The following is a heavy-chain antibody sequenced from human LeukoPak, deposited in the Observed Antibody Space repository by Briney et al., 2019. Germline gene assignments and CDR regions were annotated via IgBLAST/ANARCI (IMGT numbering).Heavy chain of an antibody. V-gene: IGHV3-30*18. CDR3: AKHSGRGHYYYGMDV. CDR1: GFTFSSYG. CDR2: ISYDGSNK. J-gene: IGHJ6*02. D-gene: IGHD6-19*01. Sequence: PGRSLRLSCAASGFTFSSYGMHWVRQAPGKGLEWVAVISYDGSNKYYADSVKGRFTISRDNSKNTLYLQMNSLRAEDTAVYYCAKHSGRGHYYYGMDVWGQGTTVTVSS.